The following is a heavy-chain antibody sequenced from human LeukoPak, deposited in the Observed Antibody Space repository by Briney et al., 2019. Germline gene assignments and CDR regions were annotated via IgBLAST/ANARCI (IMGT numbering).Heavy chain of an antibody. D-gene: IGHD3-16*01. CDR1: GGSISSYY. V-gene: IGHV4-59*08. J-gene: IGHJ6*03. CDR2: IYYSGST. Sequence: PSETLSLTCTVSGGSISSYYWSWIRQPPGKGLEWIGYIYYSGSTNYNPSLKSRVTISVDTSKNQFSLKLSSVTAADTAVYYCARRYGSSLGGYYYYYMYVWGKGTTVTVSS. CDR3: ARRYGSSLGGYYYYYMYV.